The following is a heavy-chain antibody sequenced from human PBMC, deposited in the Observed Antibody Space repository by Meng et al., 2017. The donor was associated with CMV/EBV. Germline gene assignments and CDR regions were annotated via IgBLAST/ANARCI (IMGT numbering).Heavy chain of an antibody. J-gene: IGHJ3*02. CDR1: GYSFTSYW. CDR3: ARQPLAAAGDAFDI. Sequence: GGSLRLSCKGSGYSFTSYWIGWVRQMPGKGLEWMGIIYPGDSDTRYSPPFQGQVTISADKSISTAYLQWSSLKASDTAMYYCARQPLAAAGDAFDIWGQGTMVTVSS. V-gene: IGHV5-51*01. D-gene: IGHD6-13*01. CDR2: IYPGDSDT.